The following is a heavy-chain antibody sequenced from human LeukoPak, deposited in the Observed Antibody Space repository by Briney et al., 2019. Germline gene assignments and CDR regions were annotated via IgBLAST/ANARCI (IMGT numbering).Heavy chain of an antibody. Sequence: GESLKISCKGSGYSFTSYWIGWVRQMPGKGLEWMGIIYPGDSGTRYSPSFKGQVTISADKSISTAYLQWSSLKASDTAMYYCARLIGVVILNNSFDPWAQGTLVTVSS. V-gene: IGHV5-51*01. CDR3: ARLIGVVILNNSFDP. J-gene: IGHJ5*02. CDR1: GYSFTSYW. CDR2: IYPGDSGT. D-gene: IGHD3-3*01.